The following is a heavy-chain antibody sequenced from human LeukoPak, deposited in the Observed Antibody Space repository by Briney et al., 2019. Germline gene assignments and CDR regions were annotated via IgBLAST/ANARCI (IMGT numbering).Heavy chain of an antibody. CDR2: IYYSGST. D-gene: IGHD4-17*01. J-gene: IGHJ2*01. Sequence: SETLSLTCTVSGGSISSGDYYWSWIRQPPGKGLEWIGYIYYSGSTYYNPSLKSRVTISVDTSKNQFSLKLSSVTAADTAVYYCARLATVTPYWYFDLWGRGTLVTVSS. V-gene: IGHV4-30-4*01. CDR1: GGSISSGDYY. CDR3: ARLATVTPYWYFDL.